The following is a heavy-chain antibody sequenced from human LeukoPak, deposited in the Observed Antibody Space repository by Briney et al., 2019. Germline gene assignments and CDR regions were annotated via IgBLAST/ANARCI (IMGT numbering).Heavy chain of an antibody. CDR3: ARDQPHFIAAHSSFDY. J-gene: IGHJ4*02. CDR2: ISYDGSNK. D-gene: IGHD6-6*01. CDR1: GFTFSSYA. Sequence: PGGSLRLSCAASGFTFSSYAMHWVRQAPGKGLEWVAVISYDGSNKYYADSVKGRFTISRDNSKNTLYLQMNSLRAEDTAVYYCARDQPHFIAAHSSFDYWGQGTLVTVSS. V-gene: IGHV3-30*04.